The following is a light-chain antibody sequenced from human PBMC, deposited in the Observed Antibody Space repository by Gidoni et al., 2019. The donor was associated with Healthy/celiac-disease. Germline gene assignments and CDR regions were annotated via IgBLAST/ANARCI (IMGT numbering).Light chain of an antibody. Sequence: HSALTQPPPASGSPGQAATISCTRTSSDVGGYNYVSWYQQHPGKAPKLMIYEVSKRPSGVPDRFSGSRSGNTASLTVSGLRAEDEADYYYNSYAGSNSLGVFGAGTKVTVL. CDR1: SSDVGGYNY. CDR3: NSYAGSNSLGV. CDR2: EVS. V-gene: IGLV2-8*01. J-gene: IGLJ1*01.